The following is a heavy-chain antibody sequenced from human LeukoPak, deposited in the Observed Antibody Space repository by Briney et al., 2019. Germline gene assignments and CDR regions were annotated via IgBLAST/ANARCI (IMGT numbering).Heavy chain of an antibody. CDR2: ISAYNGNT. V-gene: IGHV1-18*01. D-gene: IGHD3-3*01. Sequence: ASVKVSCKASGYTFTSYGISWVRQAPGQGLEWMGWISAYNGNTNYAQKLQGRVTMTTDTSTSTAYMGLRSLRSDDTAVYYCARDRAAGDFWSGYNWFDPWGQGTLVTVSS. CDR3: ARDRAAGDFWSGYNWFDP. CDR1: GYTFTSYG. J-gene: IGHJ5*02.